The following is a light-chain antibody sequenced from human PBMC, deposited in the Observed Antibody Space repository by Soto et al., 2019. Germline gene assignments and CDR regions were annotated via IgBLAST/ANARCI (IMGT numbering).Light chain of an antibody. V-gene: IGKV3-11*01. CDR1: QSVSSY. Sequence: EVVLTQSPATLSLSPGERATLSCRASQSVSSYLAWYQQKPGQAPRLLIYDASNRATGIPARFSGSGSGTDFTLTISTLEPEDLAVYYCQQRSNWPITFGQGTRLEIK. CDR3: QQRSNWPIT. CDR2: DAS. J-gene: IGKJ5*01.